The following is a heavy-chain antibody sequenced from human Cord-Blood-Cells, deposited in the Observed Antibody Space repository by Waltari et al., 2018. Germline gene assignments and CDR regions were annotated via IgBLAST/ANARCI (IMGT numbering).Heavy chain of an antibody. V-gene: IGHV1-3*01. J-gene: IGHJ5*02. CDR2: INAGNGNT. CDR1: GFTFTSYS. CDR3: ARATRVGWFDP. Sequence: QVPLAQSGAEVQKPGASVKVSCKASGFTFTSYSMHWVRQAPGQRLEWMGWINAGNGNTKYSQTFLGRVTMTRDTSASTAYMELSSLRSEDSAVFCCARATRVGWFDPWGQGTLVTVSA.